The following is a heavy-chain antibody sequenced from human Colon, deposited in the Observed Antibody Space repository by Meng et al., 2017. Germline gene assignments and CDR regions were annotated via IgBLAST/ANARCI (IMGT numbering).Heavy chain of an antibody. Sequence: QRQLQESGPGLVRPSETLSLTCTVSGGSVSSGSYYWSWIRQPPGKGLEWIGYIYYSGSTNYNPSLKSRVTISVDTSKNQFSLKLSSVTAADTAVYYCARGASDYDFDYWGQGTLVTVSS. V-gene: IGHV4-61*01. CDR1: GGSVSSGSYY. CDR3: ARGASDYDFDY. CDR2: IYYSGST. D-gene: IGHD3-22*01. J-gene: IGHJ4*02.